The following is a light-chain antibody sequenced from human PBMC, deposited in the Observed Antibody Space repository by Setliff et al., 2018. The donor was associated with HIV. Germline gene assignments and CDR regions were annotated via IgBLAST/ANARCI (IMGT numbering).Light chain of an antibody. J-gene: IGLJ3*02. Sequence: QSALTQPASVSGSPGQSITISCTGTSSDIGGHNYVSWYQQHPGKAPKVMIYEVSNRPSGVSNRFSGSKSGNTASLTISGLQAEDEADYYCASYTSSRNWAFGGGTKVTVL. CDR1: SSDIGGHNY. CDR3: ASYTSSRNWA. V-gene: IGLV2-14*01. CDR2: EVS.